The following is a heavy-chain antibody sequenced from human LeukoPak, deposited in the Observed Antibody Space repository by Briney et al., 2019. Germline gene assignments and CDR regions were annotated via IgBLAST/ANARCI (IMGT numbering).Heavy chain of an antibody. CDR2: ISSSSSYI. J-gene: IGHJ4*02. V-gene: IGHV3-21*01. CDR3: ARDGSSGPPPFVDY. Sequence: GGSLRLSCAAPGFTFSSYSMNWVCQAPGKGLEWVSSISSSSSYIYYADSVKGRFTISRDNAKNSLYLQMNSLRAEDTAVYYCARDGSSGPPPFVDYWGQGTLVTVSS. D-gene: IGHD6-19*01. CDR1: GFTFSSYS.